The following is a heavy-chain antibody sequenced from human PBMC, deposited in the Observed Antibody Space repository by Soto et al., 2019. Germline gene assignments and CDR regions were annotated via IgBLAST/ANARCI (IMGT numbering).Heavy chain of an antibody. CDR1: GFIFSSYA. Sequence: GGSLRLSCAASGFIFSSYAMSWVRQAPGKGLEWVSAISGSGGSTYYADSVKGRFTISRDNSKNTLYLQMNSLRAEDTAVYYCAKGKVATRWFDPWGQGTLVTVSS. J-gene: IGHJ5*02. V-gene: IGHV3-23*01. D-gene: IGHD2-15*01. CDR3: AKGKVATRWFDP. CDR2: ISGSGGST.